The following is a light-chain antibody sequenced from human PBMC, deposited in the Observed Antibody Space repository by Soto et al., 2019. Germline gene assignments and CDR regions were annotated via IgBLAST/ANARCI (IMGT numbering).Light chain of an antibody. CDR1: SSDVGGYNY. CDR2: DVS. V-gene: IGLV2-14*01. J-gene: IGLJ2*01. CDR3: SSYTSSSTLL. Sequence: QSALTQPASVSWSPGQSITISCTGTSSDVGGYNYVSWYQQHPGKAPKLMMYDVSNRPSGVSNRFSGSKSGNTASLTISGLQAEDEDDYYCSSYTSSSTLLFGGGTKLTVL.